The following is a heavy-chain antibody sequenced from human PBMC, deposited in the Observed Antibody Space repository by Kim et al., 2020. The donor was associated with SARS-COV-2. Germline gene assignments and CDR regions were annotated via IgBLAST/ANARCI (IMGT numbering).Heavy chain of an antibody. CDR1: GGSISRSSYY. D-gene: IGHD5-12*01. CDR3: ARDSVDSGYGVPVSMDV. V-gene: IGHV4-39*07. CDR2: IYSSGST. J-gene: IGHJ6*02. Sequence: SETLSLTCTVSGGSISRSSYYWGWIRQPPGKGLEWMGNIYSSGSTYYNPSLKSRVTISLDASTNQFSLKLNSMTAADTAVYYCARDSVDSGYGVPVSMDVWGQGTTVTVSS.